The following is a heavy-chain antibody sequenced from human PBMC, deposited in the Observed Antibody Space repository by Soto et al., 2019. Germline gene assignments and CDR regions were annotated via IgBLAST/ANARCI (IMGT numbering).Heavy chain of an antibody. Sequence: QVQLVESGGGVVQPGRSLRLSCAASGFTFSSYGMHWVRQAPGKGLEWVAVIWYDGSNKYYADSVKGRFTISRDNSKNTLYLQMNSQRAEDTAVYYCARDLARPNVWGQGTLVTVSS. CDR2: IWYDGSNK. CDR1: GFTFSSYG. V-gene: IGHV3-33*01. D-gene: IGHD1-1*01. CDR3: ARDLARPNV. J-gene: IGHJ4*02.